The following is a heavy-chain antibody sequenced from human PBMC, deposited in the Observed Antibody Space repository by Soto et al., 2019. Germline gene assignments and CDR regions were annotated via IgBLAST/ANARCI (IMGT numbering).Heavy chain of an antibody. Sequence: ASVKVSCKTSGYTFSSFGITWVRQAPGQGLEWMGWVRGYTDSTNYAQSVQGRVTMTRDTSTSTAYLELRNLRSDDTAVYYCARITGTELSDPWNGYYYFDYWGQGTLVTVS. J-gene: IGHJ4*02. CDR2: VRGYTDST. V-gene: IGHV1-18*04. CDR1: GYTFSSFG. CDR3: ARITGTELSDPWNGYYYFDY. D-gene: IGHD3-3*01.